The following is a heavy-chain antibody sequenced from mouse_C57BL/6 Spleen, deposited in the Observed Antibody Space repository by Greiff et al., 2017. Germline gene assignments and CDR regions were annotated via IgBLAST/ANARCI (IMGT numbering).Heavy chain of an antibody. Sequence: EVKVVESGGGLVKPGGSLKLSCAASGFTFSSYAMSWVRQTPEKRLEWVATISDGGSYTYYPDNVKGRFTISRDNAKNNLYLQMSHLKSEDTAMYYCARDWDWDVRGYYAMDYWGQGTSVTVSS. J-gene: IGHJ4*01. CDR1: GFTFSSYA. V-gene: IGHV5-4*01. D-gene: IGHD4-1*01. CDR2: ISDGGSYT. CDR3: ARDWDWDVRGYYAMDY.